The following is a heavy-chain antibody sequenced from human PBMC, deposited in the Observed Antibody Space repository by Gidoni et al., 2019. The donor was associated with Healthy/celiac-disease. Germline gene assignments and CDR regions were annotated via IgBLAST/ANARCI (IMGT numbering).Heavy chain of an antibody. V-gene: IGHV3-23*01. CDR2: ISAGGGST. J-gene: IGHJ4*02. CDR1: GFTFSTYA. D-gene: IGHD1-26*01. Sequence: EVQLLASGGGLVQPGGSLRLSCAASGFTFSTYALTWVRQAPGTGLEWVSSISAGGGSTYYADSVKGRFTISRDNSKNTVYLQRNSRRAEDTAVYYCAKGGGTGYWGQGTLVTVSS. CDR3: AKGGGTGY.